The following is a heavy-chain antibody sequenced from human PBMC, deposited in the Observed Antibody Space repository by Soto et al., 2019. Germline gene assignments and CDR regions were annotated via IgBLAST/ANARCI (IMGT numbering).Heavy chain of an antibody. Sequence: GESLKISCKGSGYSFTSYWIGWVRQMPGKGLEWMGIIYPGDSDTRYSPSFQGQVTISADKSISTAYLQWSSLKASDTAMYYCVRAASYDFWSGYPPPDAFDIWGRGTMVTVSS. J-gene: IGHJ3*02. CDR3: VRAASYDFWSGYPPPDAFDI. CDR1: GYSFTSYW. CDR2: IYPGDSDT. V-gene: IGHV5-51*01. D-gene: IGHD3-3*01.